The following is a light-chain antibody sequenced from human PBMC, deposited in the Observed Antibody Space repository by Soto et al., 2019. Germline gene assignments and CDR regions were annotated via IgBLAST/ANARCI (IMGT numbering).Light chain of an antibody. J-gene: IGLJ2*01. CDR1: NIGSKS. CDR2: DDS. V-gene: IGLV3-21*02. CDR3: QVWDSSSDHPYVV. Sequence: SYELTQPPSVSVAPGQTARITCGGNNIGSKSVHWYQQKPGQAPVLVVYDDSDRPSGIPEGFSGSNSGNTATLTISRVEAGDEADYYCQVWDSSSDHPYVVFGGGTKVTVL.